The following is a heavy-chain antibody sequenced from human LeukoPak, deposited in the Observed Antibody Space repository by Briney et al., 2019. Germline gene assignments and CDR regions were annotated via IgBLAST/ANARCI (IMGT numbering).Heavy chain of an antibody. CDR1: GYTFTGFY. V-gene: IGHV1-2*02. CDR3: ARGPLN. Sequence: ASVKVSCKASGYTFTGFYIHWVRQAPGQGLEWMGWVNPNTGDTNYAQKFQGRVTMTRDTSITTACMELYSLRFDDTAVYYCARGPLNWGQGTLVTVSS. CDR2: VNPNTGDT. J-gene: IGHJ4*02.